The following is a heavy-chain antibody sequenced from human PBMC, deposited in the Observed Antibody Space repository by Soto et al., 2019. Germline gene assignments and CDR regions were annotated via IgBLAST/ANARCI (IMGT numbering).Heavy chain of an antibody. V-gene: IGHV3-30-3*01. Sequence: QVQLVESGGGVVQPGRSLRLSCAASGFTFSSYAMHWVRQAPGKGLEWVAVISYDGSNKYYADSVKGRFTISRDNSKNTLYLKMNSLRAEDTAVYYCARDLPVAGPKPNWFDPWGQGTLVTVSS. CDR3: ARDLPVAGPKPNWFDP. D-gene: IGHD6-19*01. J-gene: IGHJ5*02. CDR1: GFTFSSYA. CDR2: ISYDGSNK.